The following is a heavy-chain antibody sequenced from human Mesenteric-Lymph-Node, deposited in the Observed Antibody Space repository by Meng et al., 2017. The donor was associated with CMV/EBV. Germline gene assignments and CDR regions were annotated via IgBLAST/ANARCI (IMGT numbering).Heavy chain of an antibody. CDR2: IFSNDEK. CDR3: ARAGYCTNGVCPRAFDY. CDR1: GFSLSNARMG. Sequence: SGPTLVKPTETLTLTCTVSGFSLSNARMGVSWIRQPPGKALEWLAHIFSNDEKSYSTSLKSRLTISKDTSKSQVVLTMTNMDPVDTATYYCARAGYCTNGVCPRAFDYWGQGTLVTVSS. J-gene: IGHJ4*02. V-gene: IGHV2-26*01. D-gene: IGHD2-8*01.